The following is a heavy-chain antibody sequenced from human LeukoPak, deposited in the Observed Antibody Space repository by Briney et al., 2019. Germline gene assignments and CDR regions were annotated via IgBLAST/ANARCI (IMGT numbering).Heavy chain of an antibody. J-gene: IGHJ5*02. D-gene: IGHD2-2*01. CDR2: IIPIFGTA. V-gene: IGHV1-69*13. Sequence: VASVKVSCKASGGTFSSYVISWVRQAPGQGREWMGGIIPIFGTANYAQKFQGRVTITADESTSTAYMELSSLRSEDTAVYYCARALLRYCSSTSCYWFDPWGQGTLVTVSS. CDR3: ARALLRYCSSTSCYWFDP. CDR1: GGTFSSYV.